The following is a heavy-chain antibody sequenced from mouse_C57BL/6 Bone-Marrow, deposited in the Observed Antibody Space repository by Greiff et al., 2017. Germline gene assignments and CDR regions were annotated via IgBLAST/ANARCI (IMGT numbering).Heavy chain of an antibody. CDR2: IYPGGGYT. D-gene: IGHD1-1*02. Sequence: QVTLKVSGAELVRPGTSVKMSCKASGYTFTNYWIGWAKQRPGHGLEWIGDIYPGGGYTNYNEKFKGKATLTADKSSSTAYMQFSSLTSEDSAIYYCARVLWSYAMDYWGQGTSVTVSS. J-gene: IGHJ4*01. CDR3: ARVLWSYAMDY. V-gene: IGHV1-63*01. CDR1: GYTFTNYW.